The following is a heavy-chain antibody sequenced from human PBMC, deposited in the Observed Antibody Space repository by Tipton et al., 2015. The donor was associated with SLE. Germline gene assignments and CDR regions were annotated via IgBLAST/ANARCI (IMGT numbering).Heavy chain of an antibody. CDR1: GGSNSSHY. CDR3: ARDGRQAGYYFDY. CDR2: IYYSGST. V-gene: IGHV4-59*11. J-gene: IGHJ4*02. D-gene: IGHD6-13*01. Sequence: TLSLTCTVSGGSNSSHYWSWIRQPPGKGLEWIGYIYYSGSTNYNPSLKSRVTVSVDTSKNQFSLKLSSVTAADTAVYYCARDGRQAGYYFDYWGQGTLVTVSS.